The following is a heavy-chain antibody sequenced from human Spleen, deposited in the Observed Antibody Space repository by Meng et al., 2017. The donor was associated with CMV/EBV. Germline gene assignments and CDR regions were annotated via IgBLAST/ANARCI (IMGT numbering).Heavy chain of an antibody. V-gene: IGHV4-34*01. CDR1: GGSFSGYY. CDR2: INHSGST. Sequence: QVQIPQWGAGLLKPSETLSLTCAVYGGSFSGYYWSWIRQPPGKGLEWIGEINHSGSTNYNPSLKSRVTISVDTSKNQFSLKLSSVTAADTAVYYCAREQLYYFDYWGQGTLVTVSS. CDR3: AREQLYYFDY. D-gene: IGHD6-19*01. J-gene: IGHJ4*02.